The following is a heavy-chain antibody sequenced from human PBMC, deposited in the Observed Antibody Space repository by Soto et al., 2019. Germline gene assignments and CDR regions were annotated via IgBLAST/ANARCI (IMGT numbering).Heavy chain of an antibody. V-gene: IGHV4-31*03. CDR3: ARVSERVTTSWDPKTDYFDY. CDR1: GGSISSGGYY. CDR2: IYYSGST. J-gene: IGHJ4*02. D-gene: IGHD4-17*01. Sequence: PSETLSLTCTVSGGSISSGGYYWSWIRQHPGKGLELIGYIYYSGSTYYNPSLKSRVTISVDTSKNQFSLKLSSVTAADTAVYYCARVSERVTTSWDPKTDYFDYWGQGTLVTVSS.